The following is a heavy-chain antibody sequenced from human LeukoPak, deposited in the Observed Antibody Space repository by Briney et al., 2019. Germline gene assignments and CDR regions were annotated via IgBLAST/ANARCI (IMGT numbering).Heavy chain of an antibody. CDR3: ARANVDIVATIASPYYFDY. V-gene: IGHV4-4*02. CDR1: GGSISSSNW. J-gene: IGHJ4*02. D-gene: IGHD5-12*01. Sequence: SETLSLTCAVSGGSISSSNWWSWVRQPPGKGLEWIGEIYHSGSTNYNPSLKSRVTISVDKSKNQFSLKLSSVTAADTAVYYCARANVDIVATIASPYYFDYWGQGTLVTVSS. CDR2: IYHSGST.